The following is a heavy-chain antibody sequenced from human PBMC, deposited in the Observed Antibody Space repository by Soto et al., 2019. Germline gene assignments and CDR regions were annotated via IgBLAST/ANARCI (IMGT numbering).Heavy chain of an antibody. D-gene: IGHD3-9*01. Sequence: QVQLVQSGAEVKKPGSSVKVSCKASGGTFSSYTISWVRQAPGQGLEWMGRIIPILGIATYAQKFQGRVTITADKSTSTAYMELSSLRSEDTAVDYCARAQNYDIGSDGMDVWGQGTTVTVSS. V-gene: IGHV1-69*02. CDR2: IIPILGIA. CDR1: GGTFSSYT. CDR3: ARAQNYDIGSDGMDV. J-gene: IGHJ6*02.